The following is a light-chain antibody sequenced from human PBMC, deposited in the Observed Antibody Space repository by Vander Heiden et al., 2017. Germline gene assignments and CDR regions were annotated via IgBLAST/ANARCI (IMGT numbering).Light chain of an antibody. J-gene: IGKJ4*01. CDR3: QQDDSTPPT. Sequence: DIVMTQSPASLAVSLGERATINCKSSQSVLYSSNNKNYLAWYQQKPGQPPKLLIYWASTRESGVPDRFSGSGSGTDFTLTISSLQAEDVAVYYCQQDDSTPPTFGGGTKVEIK. V-gene: IGKV4-1*01. CDR2: WAS. CDR1: QSVLYSSNNKNY.